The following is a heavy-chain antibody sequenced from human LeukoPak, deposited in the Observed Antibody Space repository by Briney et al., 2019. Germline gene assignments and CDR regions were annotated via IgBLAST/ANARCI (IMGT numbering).Heavy chain of an antibody. Sequence: SETLSLTCAVYDGSFSGYHWSWIRQPPGKGLEWIREIDHSGSTNYNPSLKSRVTISIDTSRNQFSLKLSSVTAADTGVYYCARYGVWAFDIWGQGTMVTVSS. V-gene: IGHV4-34*01. J-gene: IGHJ3*02. CDR1: DGSFSGYH. CDR2: IDHSGST. CDR3: ARYGVWAFDI. D-gene: IGHD2-8*01.